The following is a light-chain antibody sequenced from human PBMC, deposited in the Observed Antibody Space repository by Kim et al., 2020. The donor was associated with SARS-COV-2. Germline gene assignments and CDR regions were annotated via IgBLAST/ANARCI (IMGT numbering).Light chain of an antibody. CDR3: PSYASRNLVV. Sequence: VPLSCPRSSCNIASRSVPWSPPRPGSAPPPVLFEDNQRPSGVPARFSGSFARSSNSASLTISGLKPEDEADCCCPSYASRNLVVFGGGTQLPVL. CDR1: SCNIASRS. J-gene: IGLJ2*01. V-gene: IGLV6-57*03. CDR2: EDN.